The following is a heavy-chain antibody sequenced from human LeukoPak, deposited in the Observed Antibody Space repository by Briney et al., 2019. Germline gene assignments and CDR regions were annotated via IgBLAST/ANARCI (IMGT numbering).Heavy chain of an antibody. V-gene: IGHV4-34*01. CDR3: ARLAARRNWFDP. Sequence: SETLSLTCAVYGGSFSGYYWSWIRQPPGKGLEWIGEINHSGSTNYNPSLKSRVTISVDTSKNQFSLKLSSVTAADTAVYYCARLAARRNWFDPGGQGTLVTVSS. J-gene: IGHJ5*02. CDR1: GGSFSGYY. CDR2: INHSGST.